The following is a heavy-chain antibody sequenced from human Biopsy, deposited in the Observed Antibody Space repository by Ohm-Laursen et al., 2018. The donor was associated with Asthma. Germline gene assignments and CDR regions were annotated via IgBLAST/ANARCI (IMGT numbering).Heavy chain of an antibody. J-gene: IGHJ6*02. CDR2: VSSSDGAR. CDR1: GFRFSDYG. CDR3: ARFSMCTRTACGPYYIYKMDV. D-gene: IGHD3-3*01. Sequence: SLRLSCTASGFRFSDYGMHWVRQAPGKGLEWVASVSSSDGARDYADSVKGRFTISRDNSNTVYLQMKWLRAEDTAIYYCARFSMCTRTACGPYYIYKMDVWGQGTTVTVSS. V-gene: IGHV3-23*01.